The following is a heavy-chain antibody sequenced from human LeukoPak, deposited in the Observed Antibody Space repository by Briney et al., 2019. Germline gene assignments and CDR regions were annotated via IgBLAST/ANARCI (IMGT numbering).Heavy chain of an antibody. V-gene: IGHV3-23*01. D-gene: IGHD3-10*01. Sequence: QTGGSLRLSCAASGFAFSTYAMNWVRQAPGKGLEWVSTISGSGGSTYYADSVKGRFTISRDNSKNSLYLQMNSLRAEDTAVYYCAKDIAHLRGIDYWGQGTLVTVSS. CDR1: GFAFSTYA. J-gene: IGHJ4*02. CDR3: AKDIAHLRGIDY. CDR2: ISGSGGST.